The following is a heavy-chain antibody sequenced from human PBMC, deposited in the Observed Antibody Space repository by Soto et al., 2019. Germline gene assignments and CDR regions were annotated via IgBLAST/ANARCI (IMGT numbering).Heavy chain of an antibody. CDR1: GDTFNFYS. CDR3: ATSYVWVYRAFDF. J-gene: IGHJ4*02. V-gene: IGHV1-69*04. D-gene: IGHD3-16*01. Sequence: QVQLVQSGAEVKRPGSSVKVSCKASGDTFNFYSINWVRQAPGLGLEWMGRVNPILSMSNYAQRFQGRVTITADKSTTTADMELSGLTSEDTAIYYCATSYVWVYRAFDFWGQGALVTVSS. CDR2: VNPILSMS.